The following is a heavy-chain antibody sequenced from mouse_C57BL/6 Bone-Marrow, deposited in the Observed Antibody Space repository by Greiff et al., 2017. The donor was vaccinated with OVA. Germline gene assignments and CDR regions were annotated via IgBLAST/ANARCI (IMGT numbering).Heavy chain of an antibody. Sequence: VQLQQSGAELVRPGASVKLSCTASGFNIKDDYMHWVKQRPEQGLEWIGWIDPENGDTEYASKFQGKATITADTSSHTAYLQLSSLTSEDTAVYYCTTSSPDYGSSHWYFDVWGTGTTVTVSS. CDR3: TTSSPDYGSSHWYFDV. J-gene: IGHJ1*03. D-gene: IGHD1-1*01. CDR1: GFNIKDDY. CDR2: IDPENGDT. V-gene: IGHV14-4*01.